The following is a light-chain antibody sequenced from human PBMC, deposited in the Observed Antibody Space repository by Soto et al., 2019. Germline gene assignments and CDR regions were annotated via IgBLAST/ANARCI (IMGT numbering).Light chain of an antibody. CDR3: LLYYGGVYV. CDR2: STS. V-gene: IGLV7-43*01. Sequence: QAVVTQEPSLTVSPGGTVTLTCASSTGAVTSGYYPNWFQQKPGQAPMSLIYSTSHKHSWTPARFSGSLLGGKAALTLSGVQPEDEAYYYCLLYYGGVYVFGTGTKVTVL. CDR1: TGAVTSGYY. J-gene: IGLJ1*01.